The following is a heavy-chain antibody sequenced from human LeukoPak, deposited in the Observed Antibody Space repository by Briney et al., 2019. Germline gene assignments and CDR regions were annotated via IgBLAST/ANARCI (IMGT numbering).Heavy chain of an antibody. D-gene: IGHD3-22*01. CDR3: SSGYDY. CDR1: GFTFSSYS. J-gene: IGHJ4*02. Sequence: GGSLRLSCAASGFTFSSYSMNWVRQAPGKGLEWVANIKQDGSEKYYVDSVKGRFTISRDNAKNSLYLQMNSLRAEDTAVYYCSSGYDYWGQGTLVTVSS. V-gene: IGHV3-7*01. CDR2: IKQDGSEK.